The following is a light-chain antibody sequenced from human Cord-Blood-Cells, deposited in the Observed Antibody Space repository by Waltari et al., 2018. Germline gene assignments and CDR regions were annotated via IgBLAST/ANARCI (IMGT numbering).Light chain of an antibody. J-gene: IGKJ1*01. CDR3: QQYYSTPQT. CDR1: TSVLYSSNNKNY. Sequence: DIVMTQSPDSLAVSLAEGATINCNSSTSVLYSSNNKNYLAWYQQKPGQPPKLLIYWASTRESGVPDRFSGSGSGTDFTLTISSLQAEDVAVYYCQQYYSTPQTFGQGTKVEIK. CDR2: WAS. V-gene: IGKV4-1*01.